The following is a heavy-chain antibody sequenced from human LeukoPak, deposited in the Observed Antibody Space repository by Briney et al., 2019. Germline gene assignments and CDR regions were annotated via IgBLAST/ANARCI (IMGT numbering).Heavy chain of an antibody. Sequence: SETLSLTCTVSIGSISSYYWSWIRQPPGKGLEWIGYIYYSGSTNYNPSLKSRVTISVDTSKNQFSLKLSSVTAADTAVYYCARQIVVVVAATGSSYYYYYMYVWGKGTTVTVSS. J-gene: IGHJ6*03. CDR1: IGSISSYY. D-gene: IGHD2-15*01. CDR3: ARQIVVVVAATGSSYYYYYMYV. V-gene: IGHV4-59*01. CDR2: IYYSGST.